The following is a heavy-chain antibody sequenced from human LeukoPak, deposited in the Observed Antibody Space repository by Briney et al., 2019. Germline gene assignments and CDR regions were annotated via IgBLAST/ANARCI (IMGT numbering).Heavy chain of an antibody. D-gene: IGHD3-3*01. Sequence: PSETLSLTCAVYGGSFSGYYWSWIRQPPGKGLEWLGEINHSGSTNYNPSLKSRVTISVDTSKDQFSLKLSSVTAADTAVYYCARGQGDDFWSGYYLDYYYYGMDVWGQGTTVTVSS. CDR2: INHSGST. J-gene: IGHJ6*02. CDR1: GGSFSGYY. V-gene: IGHV4-34*01. CDR3: ARGQGDDFWSGYYLDYYYYGMDV.